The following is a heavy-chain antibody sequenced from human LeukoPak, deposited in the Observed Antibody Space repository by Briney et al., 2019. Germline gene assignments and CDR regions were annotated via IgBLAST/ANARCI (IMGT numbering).Heavy chain of an antibody. Sequence: PSETLSLTCTVSGGSISSYYWSWTRQPPGKGLEWIGYIYYSGSTNYNPSLKSRVTIAEDTSKNQFSLKLSSVTAADTAVYYCARERGLLWFGELSDAFDIWGQGTMVTVSS. CDR1: GGSISSYY. D-gene: IGHD3-10*01. J-gene: IGHJ3*02. CDR2: IYYSGST. CDR3: ARERGLLWFGELSDAFDI. V-gene: IGHV4-59*01.